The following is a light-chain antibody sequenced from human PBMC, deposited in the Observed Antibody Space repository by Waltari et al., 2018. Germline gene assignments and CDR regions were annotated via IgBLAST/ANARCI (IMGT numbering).Light chain of an antibody. Sequence: EIVLTQSPGTLSLSPGERATLSCWASQSVSRALVWYKQKPGQAPRLLIYGASTRAPGIPDRFSGSGSGTDFSLTINRLEPEDFAVYYCQHYVRLPATFGQGTNVEI. CDR3: QHYVRLPAT. CDR1: QSVSRA. V-gene: IGKV3-20*01. CDR2: GAS. J-gene: IGKJ1*01.